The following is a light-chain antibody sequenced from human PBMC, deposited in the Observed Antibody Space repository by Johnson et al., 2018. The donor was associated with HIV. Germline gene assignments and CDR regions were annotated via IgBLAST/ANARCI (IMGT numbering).Light chain of an antibody. V-gene: IGLV1-51*01. CDR2: DNN. CDR3: GTWDSSLTVYV. J-gene: IGLJ1*01. Sequence: QSVLTQPPSMSAAPGEKVTISCSGSSSNVGNNYVSWFQQLPGTAPKLLIYDNNERPSGIPDRFSGSQSGTSATLGITGLQTGDEADYYCGTWDSSLTVYVFGTGTKVTVL. CDR1: SSNVGNNY.